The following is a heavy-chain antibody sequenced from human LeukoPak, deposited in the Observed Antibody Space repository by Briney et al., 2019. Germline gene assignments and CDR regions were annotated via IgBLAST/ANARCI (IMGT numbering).Heavy chain of an antibody. CDR2: ISSDGSST. CDR3: ARGRPGNYFDY. V-gene: IGHV3-74*01. Sequence: GGSLRLSCAVSGFTFSSYSMNWVRQAPGKGLVWVSYISSDGSSTNYADSVKGRFTISRDNAKNTLYVQMNSLRADDTAVYYCARGRPGNYFDYWGQGTLVTVSS. CDR1: GFTFSSYS. J-gene: IGHJ4*02. D-gene: IGHD1-26*01.